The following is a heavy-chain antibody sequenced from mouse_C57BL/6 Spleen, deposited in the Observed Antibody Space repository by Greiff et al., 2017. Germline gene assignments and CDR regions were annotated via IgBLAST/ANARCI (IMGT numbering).Heavy chain of an antibody. CDR1: GYAFSSYW. D-gene: IGHD2-1*01. Sequence: QVQLQQSGAELVKPGASVKISCKASGYAFSSYWMNWVKQRPGKGLEWIGQIYPGDGDTNYNGKFKGKATLTADKSSSTAYMQLSSLASEDSAVYFCAREGYYARGCFDYWGQGTTLTVAS. V-gene: IGHV1-80*01. CDR2: IYPGDGDT. J-gene: IGHJ2*01. CDR3: AREGYYARGCFDY.